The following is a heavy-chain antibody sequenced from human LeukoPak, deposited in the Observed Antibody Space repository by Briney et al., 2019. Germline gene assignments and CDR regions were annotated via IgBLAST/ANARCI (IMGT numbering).Heavy chain of an antibody. V-gene: IGHV3-23*01. CDR2: ISGSGGST. J-gene: IGHJ4*02. D-gene: IGHD3-22*01. Sequence: GGSLRLSCAASGLTFSTYAMSWVRQAPGKGLEWVSAISGSGGSTYYADSVKGRFTISRDNSKNTLYLQMNSLRAEDTAVYYCAKGIVDSSGYLPYYFDYWGQGTLVTVSS. CDR1: GLTFSTYA. CDR3: AKGIVDSSGYLPYYFDY.